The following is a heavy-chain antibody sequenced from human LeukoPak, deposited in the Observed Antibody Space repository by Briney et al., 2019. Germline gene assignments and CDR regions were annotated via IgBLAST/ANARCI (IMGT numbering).Heavy chain of an antibody. Sequence: GRSLRLSGAASGFTFSSYGMHWVRQAPGKGLEWVAVISYDGSNKYYADSVKGRFTISRDNSKNTLYLQMNSLRAEDTAVYYCAKDSLRLWFGESPDYWGQGTLVTVSS. CDR3: AKDSLRLWFGESPDY. CDR1: GFTFSSYG. V-gene: IGHV3-30*18. J-gene: IGHJ4*02. CDR2: ISYDGSNK. D-gene: IGHD3-10*01.